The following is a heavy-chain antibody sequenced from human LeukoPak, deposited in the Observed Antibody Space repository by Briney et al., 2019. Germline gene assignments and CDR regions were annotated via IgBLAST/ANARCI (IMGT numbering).Heavy chain of an antibody. CDR2: IRYDGSNK. V-gene: IGHV3-30*02. J-gene: IGHJ3*02. D-gene: IGHD3-16*01. Sequence: GGSLRLSCAASGFTFSSYGMHWVRQAPGKGLEWVAFIRYDGSNKYYADSVKGRFTISRDNAKNSLYLQMNSLRAEDTAVYYCASGVSTFGVDAFDIWGQGTMVTVSS. CDR1: GFTFSSYG. CDR3: ASGVSTFGVDAFDI.